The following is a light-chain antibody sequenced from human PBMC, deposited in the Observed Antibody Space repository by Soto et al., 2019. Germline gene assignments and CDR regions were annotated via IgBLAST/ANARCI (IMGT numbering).Light chain of an antibody. Sequence: EIVLTQSPATLSVSPGERATLSCRASQSINNNYLAWYQQKPGQAPRLLIYGISTRATGVPARFSGSGSGTEFTLSISSLQSEDFAVYYCQQYNNWPPLTFGGGTKVEIK. CDR3: QQYNNWPPLT. CDR2: GIS. V-gene: IGKV3-15*01. J-gene: IGKJ4*01. CDR1: QSINNN.